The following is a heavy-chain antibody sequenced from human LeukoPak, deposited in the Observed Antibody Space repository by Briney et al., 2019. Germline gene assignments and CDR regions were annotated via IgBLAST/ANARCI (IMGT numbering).Heavy chain of an antibody. D-gene: IGHD3-3*02. Sequence: ASVKVSCKASGYTFTSYDINWVRQATGQGLEWMGWINPNSGGTNYAQKFQGRVTMTRDTSISTAYMELSRLRSDDTAVYYCARFPPAFSVSDAFDIWGQGTMVTVPS. CDR1: GYTFTSYD. CDR2: INPNSGGT. V-gene: IGHV1-2*02. J-gene: IGHJ3*02. CDR3: ARFPPAFSVSDAFDI.